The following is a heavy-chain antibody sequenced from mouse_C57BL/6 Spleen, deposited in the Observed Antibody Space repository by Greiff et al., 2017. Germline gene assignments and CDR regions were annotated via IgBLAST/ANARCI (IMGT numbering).Heavy chain of an antibody. CDR2: INPYNGGT. V-gene: IGHV1-19*01. CDR3: ARNWDEFAY. CDR1: GYTFTDYY. D-gene: IGHD4-1*01. J-gene: IGHJ3*01. Sequence: VQLKQSGPVLVKPGASVKMSCKASGYTFTDYYMNWVKPSHGKSLEWIGVINPYNGGTSYNQKFKGKATLTVDKSSSTAYMELNSLTSEDSAVYYCARNWDEFAYWGQGTLVTVSA.